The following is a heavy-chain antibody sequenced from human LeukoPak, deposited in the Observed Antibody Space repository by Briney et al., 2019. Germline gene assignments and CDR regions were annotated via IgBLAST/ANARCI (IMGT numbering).Heavy chain of an antibody. CDR2: IHYSGNT. V-gene: IGHV4-39*01. CDR1: GGSINNNHYY. D-gene: IGHD2-8*01. J-gene: IGHJ4*02. CDR3: ARHLVIDNDYIRY. Sequence: SETLSLTCAVSGGSINNNHYYWGWIRQPPGKGLEWIGSIHYSGNTHYNASLRSRVTISADTSKNQFTLELTSVTAADTAIYYCARHLVIDNDYIRYWGQGTLVTVSS.